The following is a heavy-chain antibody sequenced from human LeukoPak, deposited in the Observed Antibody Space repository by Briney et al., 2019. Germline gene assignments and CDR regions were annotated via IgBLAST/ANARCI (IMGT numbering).Heavy chain of an antibody. V-gene: IGHV1-2*02. D-gene: IGHD3-16*02. CDR2: INPNSGGT. Sequence: EASVKVSCKASGYTFTGYYMHWVRQAPGQGLEWMGWINPNSGGTKYAQKFQGRVTMTRGTSITTVYMELSRLRSDDTAVYYCARDVWSTRYDYVWGSYRYPDYWGQGILVTVSS. CDR1: GYTFTGYY. CDR3: ARDVWSTRYDYVWGSYRYPDY. J-gene: IGHJ4*02.